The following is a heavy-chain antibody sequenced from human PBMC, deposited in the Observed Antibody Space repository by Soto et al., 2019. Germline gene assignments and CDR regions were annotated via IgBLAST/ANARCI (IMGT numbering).Heavy chain of an antibody. CDR3: ARGVKYGAYSRWFDP. CDR2: MNPNSGNT. CDR1: GNTFTSYD. V-gene: IGHV1-8*01. D-gene: IGHD4-17*01. J-gene: IGHJ5*02. Sequence: ASVKVSCKASGNTFTSYDINWVRQATGQGLEYLGWMNPNSGNTAYVQKFQGRVTMTWDTSITTAYTELSSLRSEDTAVYFCARGVKYGAYSRWFDPWGQGTLVTVSS.